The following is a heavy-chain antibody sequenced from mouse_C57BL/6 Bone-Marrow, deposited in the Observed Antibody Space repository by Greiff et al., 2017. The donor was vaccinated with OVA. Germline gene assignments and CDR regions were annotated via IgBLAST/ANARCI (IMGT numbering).Heavy chain of an antibody. V-gene: IGHV8-5*01. D-gene: IGHD1-1*01. J-gene: IGHJ1*03. Sequence: QVTLKVSGPGILQPSQTLSLTCSFSGFSLSTSNMGIGWIRQPSGKGLEWLAHIWWNDDKYYNPSLKSRLTISEDTSNNQVFLKIPSVDTADTSTYDCAQMRAVVRDWYFDVWGTGTTVTVSS. CDR1: GFSLSTSNMG. CDR2: IWWNDDK. CDR3: AQMRAVVRDWYFDV.